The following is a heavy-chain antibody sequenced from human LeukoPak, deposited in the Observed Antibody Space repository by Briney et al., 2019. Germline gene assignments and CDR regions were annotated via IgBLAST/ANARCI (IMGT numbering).Heavy chain of an antibody. CDR1: GGTFSSYA. Sequence: ASVKVSCKASGGTFSSYAISWVRQAPGQGLEWMGGIISIFGTANYAQKFQGRVTITADESTSTAYMELSSLRSEDTAVYYCARGREQQLVQELPFDYWGQGTLVTVSS. J-gene: IGHJ4*02. CDR3: ARGREQQLVQELPFDY. D-gene: IGHD6-13*01. CDR2: IISIFGTA. V-gene: IGHV1-69*13.